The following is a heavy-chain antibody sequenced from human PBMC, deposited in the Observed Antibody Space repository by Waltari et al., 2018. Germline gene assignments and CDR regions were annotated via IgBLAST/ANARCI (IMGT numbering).Heavy chain of an antibody. CDR3: TRGSGWNPNFDY. CDR2: ITTSSNYI. D-gene: IGHD6-19*01. CDR1: GFTFSIYS. J-gene: IGHJ4*02. V-gene: IGHV3-21*06. Sequence: EVQLVESGGGLVKPGGSLRLSCAASGFTFSIYSMHWVRQAPGKGLEWVSYITTSSNYIDFADSLKGRSTVSRDNAKNSMYIEMNSLRAEDTAVYYCTRGSGWNPNFDYWGQGTLVTVSS.